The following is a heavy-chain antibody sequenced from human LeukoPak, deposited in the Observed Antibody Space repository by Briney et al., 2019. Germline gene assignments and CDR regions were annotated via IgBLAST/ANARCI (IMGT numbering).Heavy chain of an antibody. CDR1: GYTFTSYG. J-gene: IGHJ5*02. V-gene: IGHV1-18*01. CDR2: ISAYNGNT. CDR3: AKVPHYDSSGYSNWFDP. Sequence: GASVTVSCKASGYTFTSYGISWVRQAPGQGLEWMGWISAYNGNTNYAQKLQGRVTMTTDTSTSTAYMELRSLRSDDTAVYYCAKVPHYDSSGYSNWFDPWGQGTLVTVSS. D-gene: IGHD3-22*01.